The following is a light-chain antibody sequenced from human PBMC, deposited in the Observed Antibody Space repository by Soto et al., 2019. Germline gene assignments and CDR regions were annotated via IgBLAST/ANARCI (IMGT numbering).Light chain of an antibody. CDR1: SSNIGLNP. Sequence: QSVLSQPPSASGTPGQWVTISCSGGSSNIGLNPVNWYQHFPGTAPKLLIYSNNKRPSGVPERFSGSKSGTSASLAISGLQSEDEADYYCAAWDGSLNGRVFGGGTNPTVL. V-gene: IGLV1-44*01. J-gene: IGLJ3*02. CDR2: SNN. CDR3: AAWDGSLNGRV.